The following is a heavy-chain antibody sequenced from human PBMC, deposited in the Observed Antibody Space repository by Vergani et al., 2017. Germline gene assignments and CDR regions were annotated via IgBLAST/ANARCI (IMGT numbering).Heavy chain of an antibody. D-gene: IGHD3-22*01. CDR1: GFTFIMHA. V-gene: IGHV3-23*01. J-gene: IGHJ4*02. CDR2: LSASDRRT. CDR3: AKDESTYYYDSSGSPDY. Sequence: EVQLLESGGDLVQPGGSLRLSCAASGFTFIMHAMSWVRQAPGKGLEWVSTLSASDRRTHYADSVKGRFTISRDISKNTLYLQMNSLRAEDTAVYYCAKDESTYYYDSSGSPDYWGQGTLVTVSS.